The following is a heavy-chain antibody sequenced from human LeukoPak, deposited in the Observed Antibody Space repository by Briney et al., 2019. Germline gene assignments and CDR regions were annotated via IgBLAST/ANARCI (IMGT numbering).Heavy chain of an antibody. J-gene: IGHJ4*02. CDR3: VSNARGESPLLIF. CDR1: GFMFSNFS. V-gene: IGHV3-11*06. Sequence: PGGSLRLSPAHSGFMFSNFSGRCVRQAPGKGLEWVSYISSSGSYTNYADSVKGRFTVSRDNANNSLYLQMNSLRAEDRAVYFLVSNARGESPLLIFWRQRTLVTVSS. CDR2: ISSSGSYT. D-gene: IGHD3-10*01.